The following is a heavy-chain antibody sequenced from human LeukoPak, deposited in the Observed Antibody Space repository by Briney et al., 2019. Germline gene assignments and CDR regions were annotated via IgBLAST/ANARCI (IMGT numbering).Heavy chain of an antibody. Sequence: SSETLSLTCAVSGGSISSGGYSWSWVRQPPGKGLEWIGYIYYSGSTYYNPSLKSRVTISVDTSKNQFSLKLSSVTAADTAVYYCARDRDYGGRAFDIWGQGTTVTVSS. V-gene: IGHV4-31*11. CDR3: ARDRDYGGRAFDI. J-gene: IGHJ3*02. CDR1: GGSISSGGYS. D-gene: IGHD4-17*01. CDR2: IYYSGST.